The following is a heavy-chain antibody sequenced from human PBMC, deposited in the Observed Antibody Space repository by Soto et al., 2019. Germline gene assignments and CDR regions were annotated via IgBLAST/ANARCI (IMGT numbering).Heavy chain of an antibody. CDR3: AGVGQWDPPDLDAFDI. V-gene: IGHV1-3*01. J-gene: IGHJ3*02. CDR1: GYTFSSYA. D-gene: IGHD1-26*01. Sequence: QVHLVQSGAEVKKPGASVKISCKASGYTFSSYAMHWVRQAPGQRLEWMGWINVGNGNTKYSQKFQGRVTITRDTSASTAYMELSSLRSEDTAVYDCAGVGQWDPPDLDAFDIGGQGTMVTVSS. CDR2: INVGNGNT.